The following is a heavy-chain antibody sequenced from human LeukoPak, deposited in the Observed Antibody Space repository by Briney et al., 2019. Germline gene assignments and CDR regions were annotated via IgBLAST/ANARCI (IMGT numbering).Heavy chain of an antibody. Sequence: GGSLRLSCVASGLTFNSHSMSWVRQAPGMGLEWVSVVSTNGDVTFYADSVKGRFTISRDNSKNTLFLQMNSLRAEDTAVYYCARRTLRYRSGGSCYDDFDYWGQGTLVTVSS. J-gene: IGHJ4*02. CDR2: VSTNGDVT. D-gene: IGHD2-15*01. V-gene: IGHV3-23*01. CDR1: GLTFNSHS. CDR3: ARRTLRYRSGGSCYDDFDY.